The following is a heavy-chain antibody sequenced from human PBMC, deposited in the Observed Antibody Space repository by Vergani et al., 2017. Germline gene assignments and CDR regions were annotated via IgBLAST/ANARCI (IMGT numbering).Heavy chain of an antibody. CDR2: ISWNSGSI. Sequence: EVQLVESGGGLVQPGRSLRLSCAASGFTFDDYAMHWVRQPPGKGLEWVSGISWNSGSIGYADSVKGRFTISRDNSKDILYLQMDSLRSEDTALYYCAKYLRDSTDGLPDSWGPGTLVIVSS. V-gene: IGHV3-9*01. CDR1: GFTFDDYA. CDR3: AKYLRDSTDGLPDS. J-gene: IGHJ4*02. D-gene: IGHD2-21*02.